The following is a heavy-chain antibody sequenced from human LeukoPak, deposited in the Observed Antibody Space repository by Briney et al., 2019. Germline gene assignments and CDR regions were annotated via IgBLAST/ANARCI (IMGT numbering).Heavy chain of an antibody. V-gene: IGHV3-21*01. D-gene: IGHD2-15*01. J-gene: IGHJ4*02. Sequence: GGSLRLSCAASGFTFSSYSMNRVRQAPGKGLEWVSSISTSSTYIYYADSVKGRFTISRDNAKNSLYLQMNSLRAEDTAVYYCARVFCSGGSCYNGIEYWGQGTLVTVSP. CDR3: ARVFCSGGSCYNGIEY. CDR2: ISTSSTYI. CDR1: GFTFSSYS.